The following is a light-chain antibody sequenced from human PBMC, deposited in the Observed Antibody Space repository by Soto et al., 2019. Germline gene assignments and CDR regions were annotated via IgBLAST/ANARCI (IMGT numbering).Light chain of an antibody. CDR1: SSNFGAGYD. CDR3: AAWDDSLNGYWV. CDR2: GSS. Sequence: QSVLTQPPSVSGAPGQSVTISCTGSSSNFGAGYDVHWYQQLPGTAPKLLIYGSSNRPSGVPARFSGSKSGTSASLAISGLQSEDEADYYCAAWDDSLNGYWVFGGGTKLTVL. J-gene: IGLJ3*02. V-gene: IGLV1-40*01.